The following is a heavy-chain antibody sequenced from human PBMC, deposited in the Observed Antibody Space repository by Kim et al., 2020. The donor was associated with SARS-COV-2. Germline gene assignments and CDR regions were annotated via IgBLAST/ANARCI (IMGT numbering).Heavy chain of an antibody. Sequence: GGSLRLSCAASGFTFSSYGMHWVRQAPGKGLEWVAVISYDGSNKYYADSVKGRFTISRDNSKNTLYLQMNSLRAEDTAVYYCAKGTEWELLGWFDPWGQGTLVTVSS. J-gene: IGHJ5*02. CDR1: GFTFSSYG. D-gene: IGHD1-26*01. CDR3: AKGTEWELLGWFDP. V-gene: IGHV3-30*18. CDR2: ISYDGSNK.